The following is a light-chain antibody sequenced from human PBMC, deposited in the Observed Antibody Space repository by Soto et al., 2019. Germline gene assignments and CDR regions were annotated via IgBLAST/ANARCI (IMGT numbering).Light chain of an antibody. V-gene: IGKV1-33*01. Sequence: DIQMTQSTSTLSASVGDRVAITCQASQNINNYLNWYQQKPGRAPKLLIYDASNLEAGVPSRFRGSGSAIEVIFTISRLQPEYIATCYWQQYENPPTFGQGTRLEIK. CDR1: QNINNY. J-gene: IGKJ5*01. CDR2: DAS. CDR3: QQYENPPT.